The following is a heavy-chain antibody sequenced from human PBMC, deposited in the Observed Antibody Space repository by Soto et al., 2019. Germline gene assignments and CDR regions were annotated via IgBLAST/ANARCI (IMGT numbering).Heavy chain of an antibody. Sequence: QLLESGGGLVQPGGSLRLSCATSGFTFRSYAMSWVRQAPGKWLEWVSTITSSGGNTFYAGSVKGRFTISRDNSKSTLSLQLTSLTAEDTATYYCAKGNGAAGGRGAYFHSWGQGTLVTVSS. J-gene: IGHJ4*02. CDR3: AKGNGAAGGRGAYFHS. CDR1: GFTFRSYA. D-gene: IGHD2-15*01. CDR2: ITSSGGNT. V-gene: IGHV3-23*01.